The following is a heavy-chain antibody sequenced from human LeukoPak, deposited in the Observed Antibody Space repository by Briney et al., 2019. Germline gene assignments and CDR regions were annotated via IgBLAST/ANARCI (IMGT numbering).Heavy chain of an antibody. J-gene: IGHJ4*02. CDR3: ARLHSDYDFWSGSTGRGISHFPFDY. CDR2: IYSGGST. CDR1: GFTVSSNY. V-gene: IGHV3-53*01. Sequence: GGSLRLSCAASGFTVSSNYMSWVRQAPGKGLEWVSVIYSGGSTYYADSVKGRFTISRDNSKNTLYLQMNSLRAEDTAVYYCARLHSDYDFWSGSTGRGISHFPFDYWGQGTLVTVSS. D-gene: IGHD3-3*01.